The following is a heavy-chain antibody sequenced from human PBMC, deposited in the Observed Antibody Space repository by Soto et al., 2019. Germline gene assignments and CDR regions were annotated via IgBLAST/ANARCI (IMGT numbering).Heavy chain of an antibody. Sequence: QLQLQESGSGLVKPSQTLSLTCAVSGGAISSGGYSWSWIRQPPGKGLEWIGYIYHSGSTYYNPSLKSRVTISVDRSKNQFSLKLSSVTAADTAVYYCARAGGLGAVAVDYWGQGTLVTVSS. CDR2: IYHSGST. CDR3: ARAGGLGAVAVDY. D-gene: IGHD6-19*01. CDR1: GGAISSGGYS. V-gene: IGHV4-30-2*01. J-gene: IGHJ4*02.